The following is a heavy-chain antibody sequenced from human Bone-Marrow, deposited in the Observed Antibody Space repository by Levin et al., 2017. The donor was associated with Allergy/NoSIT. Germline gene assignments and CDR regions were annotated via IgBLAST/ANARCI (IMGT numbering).Heavy chain of an antibody. V-gene: IGHV1-2*06. CDR2: INPNSGEI. J-gene: IGHJ4*02. CDR1: GYTFTDYL. CDR3: AKSPGDPFFDY. Sequence: ASVKVSCKASGYTFTDYLIHWVRLAPGQGPEWMGRINPNSGEIHYAQEFQDRVTMTRDTSITTAYMELSRLRSDDTAVYYCAKSPGDPFFDYWGQGSLVTVSS. D-gene: IGHD4-17*01.